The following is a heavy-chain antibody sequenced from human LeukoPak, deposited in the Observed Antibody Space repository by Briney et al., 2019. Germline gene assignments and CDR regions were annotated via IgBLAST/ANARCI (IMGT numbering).Heavy chain of an antibody. J-gene: IGHJ4*02. CDR2: ITDRGGIT. D-gene: IGHD1-1*01. CDR1: GFTFSNYP. CDR3: AKILPMNEIFDY. Sequence: TGGSLRLSCAAFGFTFSNYPMSWVRQAPGKGLEWDSTITDRGGITYYADSVKGHFTISRDNSKNTLYLQMNSLRAEDTAVYYCAKILPMNEIFDYWGQGTLVTVSS. V-gene: IGHV3-23*01.